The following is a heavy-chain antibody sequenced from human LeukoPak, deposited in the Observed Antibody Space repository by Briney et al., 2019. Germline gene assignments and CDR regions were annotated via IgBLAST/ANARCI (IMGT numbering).Heavy chain of an antibody. CDR1: GFTFSSYG. CDR2: ISYDGSNK. Sequence: GRSLRLSCAASGFTFSSYGMHWVRQAPGKGLEWVAVISYDGSNKYYADSVKGRFTISTDSAKSSVYLQMNSLRAEDTAVYYCARRLPYYGMDVWGQGTTVTVSS. CDR3: ARRLPYYGMDV. J-gene: IGHJ6*02. V-gene: IGHV3-30*03.